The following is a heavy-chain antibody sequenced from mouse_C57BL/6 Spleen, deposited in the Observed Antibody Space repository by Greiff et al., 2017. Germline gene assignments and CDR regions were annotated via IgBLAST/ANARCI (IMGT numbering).Heavy chain of an antibody. V-gene: IGHV1-64*01. Sequence: VQLQQPGAELVKPGASVKLSCKASGYTFTSYWMPWVKQRPGQGLEWIGMIHPNSGSPNYNETFKSKATLTVDKSSRTAYMQLSSLTSEYSAVYYCARTTVVATDYAMDYWGQGTSVTVSS. D-gene: IGHD1-1*01. CDR3: ARTTVVATDYAMDY. J-gene: IGHJ4*01. CDR1: GYTFTSYW. CDR2: IHPNSGSP.